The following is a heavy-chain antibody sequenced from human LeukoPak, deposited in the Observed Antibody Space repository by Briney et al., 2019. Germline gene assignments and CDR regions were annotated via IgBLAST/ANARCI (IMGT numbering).Heavy chain of an antibody. CDR2: IWYDGSNK. D-gene: IGHD3-10*01. CDR3: AREGFMVRGVITGFDY. V-gene: IGHV3-33*01. J-gene: IGHJ4*02. Sequence: PGGSLRLSCAASGFTFSSYGMHWVRQAPGKGLEWVAVIWYDGSNKYYADSVKGRFTISRDNSKNTLYLQMNSLRAEDTAVYYCAREGFMVRGVITGFDYWGQGTLVTVSS. CDR1: GFTFSSYG.